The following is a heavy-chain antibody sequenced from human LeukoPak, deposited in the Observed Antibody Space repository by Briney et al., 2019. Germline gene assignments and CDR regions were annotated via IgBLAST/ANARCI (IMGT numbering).Heavy chain of an antibody. V-gene: IGHV3-23*01. CDR1: GGSISSYY. CDR3: AKGGYKSMDFDY. Sequence: ETLSLTCTVSGGSISSYYWSWVRQAPGKGLEWVSAISGSGGSTYYADSVKGRFTISRDNSKNTLYLQMNSLRAEDTAVYYCAKGGYKSMDFDYWGQGTLVTVSS. J-gene: IGHJ4*02. D-gene: IGHD5-24*01. CDR2: ISGSGGST.